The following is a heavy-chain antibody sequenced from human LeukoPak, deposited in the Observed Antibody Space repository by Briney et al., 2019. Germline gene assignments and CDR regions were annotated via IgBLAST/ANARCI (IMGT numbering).Heavy chain of an antibody. CDR1: GGSTSSYY. D-gene: IGHD2-15*01. V-gene: IGHV4-59*01. Sequence: PSETLSLTCTVSGGSTSSYYWSWIRQPPGKGLEWIGYIYYSGSTNYNPSLKSRVTISLDTSKNQFSLKLSSVTAADTAVYYCATCSGGSCYSYYYYYMDVWGKGTTVTVSS. CDR2: IYYSGST. J-gene: IGHJ6*03. CDR3: ATCSGGSCYSYYYYYMDV.